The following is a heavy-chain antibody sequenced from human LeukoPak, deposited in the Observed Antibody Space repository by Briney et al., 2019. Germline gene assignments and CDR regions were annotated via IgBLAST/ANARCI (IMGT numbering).Heavy chain of an antibody. J-gene: IGHJ6*02. CDR2: VDPSDSYT. V-gene: IGHV5-10-1*01. Sequence: GESLKIPCKGSGYSFTTYWISWGRQMPGKGLGGMGRVDPSDSYTNYSPSFQGHVTMSADRSISTAYLQWSSLKASDTALYYCARQAVDYYYGMDVWGQGTTVTVSS. CDR1: GYSFTTYW. CDR3: ARQAVDYYYGMDV. D-gene: IGHD6-25*01.